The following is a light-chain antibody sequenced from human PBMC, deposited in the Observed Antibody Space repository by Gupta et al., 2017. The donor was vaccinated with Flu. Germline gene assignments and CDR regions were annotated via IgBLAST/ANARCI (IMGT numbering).Light chain of an antibody. CDR3: QQYYTSPWT. Sequence: EIVMAPTPDYRGVSLGEGAPLNCKSSRSVLYTSNNKNYFAWLQQKPGQPPKVLIYWASTRESGVPDRFSGSGSGTDFTLTISGLQAEDVAVYYCQQYYTSPWTFGQGTKVEIK. V-gene: IGKV4-1*01. CDR2: WAS. CDR1: RSVLYTSNNKNY. J-gene: IGKJ1*01.